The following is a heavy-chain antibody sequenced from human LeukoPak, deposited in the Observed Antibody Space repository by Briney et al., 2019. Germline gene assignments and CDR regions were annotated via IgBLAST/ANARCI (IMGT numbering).Heavy chain of an antibody. CDR1: GFTFSTYN. D-gene: IGHD3-16*01. CDR2: ISSRTTYI. J-gene: IGHJ3*02. V-gene: IGHV3-21*01. Sequence: GGSLRLSCAASGFTFSTYNMNWDRQAPGKGLEWVSFISSRTTYIYYADSVKGPFTITRDSAKNSLYLQMNSLRDEDTAVYYCARDREAGGDTFDIWGQGRMVTVS. CDR3: ARDREAGGDTFDI.